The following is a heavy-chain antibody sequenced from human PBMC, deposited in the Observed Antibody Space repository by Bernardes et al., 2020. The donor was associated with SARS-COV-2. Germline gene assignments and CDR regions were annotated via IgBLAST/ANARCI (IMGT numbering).Heavy chain of an antibody. D-gene: IGHD2-21*02. V-gene: IGHV1-2*04. CDR3: AKPFPAGGDDWDIH. Sequence: ASVKVSCKASGYTFTGYYMHWVRQAPGQGLEWMGWINPNSGGTNYAQKFQGWVTMTRDTSISTAYMELSRLRSDDTAVYYCAKPFPAGGDDWDIHWGQGTLVTVSS. J-gene: IGHJ4*02. CDR2: INPNSGGT. CDR1: GYTFTGYY.